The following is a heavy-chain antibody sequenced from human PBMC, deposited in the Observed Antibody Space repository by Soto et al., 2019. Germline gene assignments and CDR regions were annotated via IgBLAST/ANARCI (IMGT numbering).Heavy chain of an antibody. CDR2: ISGSGNT. D-gene: IGHD1-26*01. J-gene: IGHJ4*02. CDR1: GFTFITYA. Sequence: GGSLRLSCAASGFTFITYAMTWFRQAPGKGLEWVSTISGSGNTHYADSVKGRFTISRDNSKNTLYLQMNSLRAEDTAVYYCAKDVGPIFFDYWGQGTLVTVSS. CDR3: AKDVGPIFFDY. V-gene: IGHV3-23*01.